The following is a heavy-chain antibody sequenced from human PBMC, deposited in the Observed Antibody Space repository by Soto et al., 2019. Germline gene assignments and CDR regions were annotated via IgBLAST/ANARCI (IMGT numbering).Heavy chain of an antibody. CDR3: GRFDGAKSREIVNY. CDR2: IYHTGSV. V-gene: IGHV4-59*01. Sequence: QVQLQESGPGLVKPSETLSLTCTVSGGSITPSYWRWIRQPPGKGLEWIGYIYHTGSVNYIPPLRGRVTMPVNTXXHELPLKLGSVPAAETSVYYSGRFDGAKSREIVNYWGQGTLVTVSS. J-gene: IGHJ4*02. D-gene: IGHD2-8*01. CDR1: GGSITPSY.